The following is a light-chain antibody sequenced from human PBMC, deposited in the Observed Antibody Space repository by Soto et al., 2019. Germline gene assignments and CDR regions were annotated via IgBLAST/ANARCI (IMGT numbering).Light chain of an antibody. J-gene: IGKJ1*01. Sequence: DIQMTQSPSTLSASVGDRVTITCRASQSISSWLAWYQQKPGKAPKLLIYKASSLESGVPSRFSGSGSGTEFILTISILQPDDVATYYCQQYSNYWTFGQGTKVEIK. CDR2: KAS. V-gene: IGKV1-5*03. CDR3: QQYSNYWT. CDR1: QSISSW.